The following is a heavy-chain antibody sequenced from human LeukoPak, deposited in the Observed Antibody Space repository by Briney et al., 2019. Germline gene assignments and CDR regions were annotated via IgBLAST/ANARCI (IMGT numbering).Heavy chain of an antibody. J-gene: IGHJ6*03. Sequence: PGGSLRLSCAASGFTFDDHGMNWVRQAPGKGLEWVSGINWNGGSTGYADSVKGRFTMSRDNAKSSLYLQMNSLRAEDTAFYYCARGAGSGYYFYMDVWGKGTTVTVSS. D-gene: IGHD3-10*01. CDR3: ARGAGSGYYFYMDV. CDR1: GFTFDDHG. CDR2: INWNGGST. V-gene: IGHV3-20*04.